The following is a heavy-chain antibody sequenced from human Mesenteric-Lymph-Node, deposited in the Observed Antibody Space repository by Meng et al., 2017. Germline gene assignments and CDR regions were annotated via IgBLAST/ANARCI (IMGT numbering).Heavy chain of an antibody. CDR1: GGSISSGDYY. Sequence: QVQLQGSGPGLVKPSQTLSLTCTVSGGSISSGDYYWSWIRQPPGKGLEWIGYIHSSGSTYYNPSLRSRLTISVDTSKNQFSLKLSSVTAADTAVYYCARASYGSGSPLGESWFDPWGQGTLVTVSS. D-gene: IGHD3-10*01. CDR3: ARASYGSGSPLGESWFDP. J-gene: IGHJ5*02. V-gene: IGHV4-30-4*01. CDR2: IHSSGST.